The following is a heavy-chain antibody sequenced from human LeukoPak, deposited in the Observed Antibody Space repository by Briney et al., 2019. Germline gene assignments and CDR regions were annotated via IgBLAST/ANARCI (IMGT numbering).Heavy chain of an antibody. CDR1: GYTFTSYD. D-gene: IGHD3-22*01. Sequence: ASVKVSCKASGYTFTSYDINWVRQATGQGLEWMGWMNPNSGNTGYAQKFQGRVTITADKSTSTAYMELSSLRSEDTAVYYCAREERITMIVAGAFDIWGQGTMVTVSS. V-gene: IGHV1-8*01. CDR2: MNPNSGNT. J-gene: IGHJ3*02. CDR3: AREERITMIVAGAFDI.